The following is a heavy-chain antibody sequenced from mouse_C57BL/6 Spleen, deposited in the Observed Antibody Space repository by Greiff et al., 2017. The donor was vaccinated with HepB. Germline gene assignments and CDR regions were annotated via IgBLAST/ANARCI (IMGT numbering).Heavy chain of an antibody. V-gene: IGHV1-81*01. J-gene: IGHJ2*01. CDR3: SRGGNYYGSSYGFDY. Sequence: QVQLQQSGAELARPGASVKLSCKASGYTFTSYGISWVKQRTGQGLEWIGEIYPRSGNTYYNEKFKGKATLTADKSSSTAYMELRSLTSEDSAVYFCSRGGNYYGSSYGFDYWGQGTTLTVSS. D-gene: IGHD1-1*01. CDR2: IYPRSGNT. CDR1: GYTFTSYG.